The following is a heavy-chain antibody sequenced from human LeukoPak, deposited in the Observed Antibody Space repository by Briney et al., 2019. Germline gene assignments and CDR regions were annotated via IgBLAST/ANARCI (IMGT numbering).Heavy chain of an antibody. CDR3: ARDSYYYDSSGYYGNAFDI. J-gene: IGHJ3*02. CDR2: IIPILGIA. V-gene: IGHV1-69*04. CDR1: GGAFSSYA. Sequence: PVKISCKASGGAFSSYAISWVRQAPGQGLEWMGRIIPILGIANYAQKFQGRVTITADKSTSTAYMELSSLRSEDTAVYYCARDSYYYDSSGYYGNAFDIWG. D-gene: IGHD3-22*01.